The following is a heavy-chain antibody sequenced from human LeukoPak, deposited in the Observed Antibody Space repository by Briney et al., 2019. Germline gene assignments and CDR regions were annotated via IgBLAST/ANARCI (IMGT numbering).Heavy chain of an antibody. V-gene: IGHV3-30*03. Sequence: GRSLRLSCAASGFTFSSYGMHWVRQAPGKGLEWVAVISYDGSNKYYADSVKGRFTISRDNSKNTLYLQMNSLRAEDTAVYYCARCWSNGDYLLDYWGQGTLVTVSS. CDR1: GFTFSSYG. D-gene: IGHD4-17*01. CDR3: ARCWSNGDYLLDY. J-gene: IGHJ4*02. CDR2: ISYDGSNK.